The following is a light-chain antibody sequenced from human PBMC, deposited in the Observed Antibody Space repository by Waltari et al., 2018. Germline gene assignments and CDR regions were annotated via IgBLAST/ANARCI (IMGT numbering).Light chain of an antibody. Sequence: QLVLTQSPSASASLGASVKLTCTLSSGHSTNVIAWLQKRPEKGPRYLMKVNSDGSHNKGDEIPDRFSGSSSGAERSLTISSLQSEDEADYYCQTGGHGTWVFGGGTKLTVL. CDR2: VNSDGSH. CDR1: SGHSTNV. CDR3: QTGGHGTWV. J-gene: IGLJ3*02. V-gene: IGLV4-69*01.